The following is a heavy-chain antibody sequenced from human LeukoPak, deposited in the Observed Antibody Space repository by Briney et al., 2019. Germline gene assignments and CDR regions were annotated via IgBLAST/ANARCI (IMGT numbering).Heavy chain of an antibody. CDR2: ISYDGTNK. Sequence: GGSLGLSCVASGFTFSSYGMHWVRQAPGKGLEWVAVISYDGTNKYYADSVKGRFTISRDNSKNTLYLQMNSLRAEDTAVYYCAKGISSSWYSSFAYWGQGTLVTVSS. J-gene: IGHJ4*02. CDR3: AKGISSSWYSSFAY. V-gene: IGHV3-30*18. D-gene: IGHD6-13*01. CDR1: GFTFSSYG.